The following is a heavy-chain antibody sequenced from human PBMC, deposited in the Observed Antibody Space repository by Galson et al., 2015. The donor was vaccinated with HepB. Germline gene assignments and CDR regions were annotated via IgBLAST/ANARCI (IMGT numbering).Heavy chain of an antibody. Sequence: SLRLSCADSGFTFSSYTMHWVRQAPGKGLEWVAVISYDGTNKYYADSVKGRFTISRDNSKNTLYLQMNSLRAEDTAVYYCAIDRDVVVVAPGYWGQGTLVTVSS. CDR1: GFTFSSYT. V-gene: IGHV3-30*04. J-gene: IGHJ4*02. CDR2: ISYDGTNK. D-gene: IGHD2-15*01. CDR3: AIDRDVVVVAPGY.